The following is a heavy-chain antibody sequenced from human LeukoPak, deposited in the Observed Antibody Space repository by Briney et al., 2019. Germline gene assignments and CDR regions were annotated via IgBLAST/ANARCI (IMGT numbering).Heavy chain of an antibody. V-gene: IGHV4-31*03. CDR3: ARENTPGYSSSWSGVDY. CDR2: IYYSGST. D-gene: IGHD6-13*01. CDR1: GGSISSGGYY. Sequence: KTSETLSLTCTVSGGSISSGGYYWSWIRQHPGKGLEWIGYIYYSGSTYYNPSLKSRVTISVDTSKNQFSLKLSSVTAADTAVYYCARENTPGYSSSWSGVDYWGQGTLVTVSS. J-gene: IGHJ4*02.